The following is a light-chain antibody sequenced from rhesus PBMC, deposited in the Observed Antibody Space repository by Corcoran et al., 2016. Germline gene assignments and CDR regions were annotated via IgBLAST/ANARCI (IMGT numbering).Light chain of an antibody. CDR2: AAS. CDR1: QGINKE. Sequence: DNQMTQSPSSLSASVGDRVTVTCRASQGINKELSWYQQKPGNAPPILLYAASSLQTGVSSRFSGSGSGTDFTLPISRLQPEDFATYYCQQYNSLPYSFGQGTKVEIK. CDR3: QQYNSLPYS. J-gene: IGKJ2*01. V-gene: IGKV1-94*01.